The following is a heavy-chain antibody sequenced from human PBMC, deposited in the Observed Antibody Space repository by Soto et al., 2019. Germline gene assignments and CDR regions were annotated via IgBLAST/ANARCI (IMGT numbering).Heavy chain of an antibody. CDR3: ARGVLDD. V-gene: IGHV3-33*01. CDR1: GFTFSTYG. J-gene: IGHJ6*02. Sequence: QVPLVESGGGMVQPGRSLRLSCATSGFTFSTYGMHWVRQAPGKGLEWVARIWYDGGKTFYADSVKGRFTISRDNSQNTLYLQMNSLGAEDTAVYYCARGVLDDSGHGTTVTVSS. CDR2: IWYDGGKT. D-gene: IGHD3-10*01.